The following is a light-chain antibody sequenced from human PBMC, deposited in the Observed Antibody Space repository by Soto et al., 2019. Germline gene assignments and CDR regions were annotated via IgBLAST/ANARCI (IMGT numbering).Light chain of an antibody. J-gene: IGKJ4*01. Sequence: EIVLTQSPGTLSLSPGERATLSCRASQSVSSSHLAWYQQKPGQAPMLLIYGASSRATGIPDRFSGSGSGTDFTLTISRREPEDFVVYYCQQYGSSPPLTFGGGTKVDIK. CDR3: QQYGSSPPLT. CDR2: GAS. V-gene: IGKV3-20*01. CDR1: QSVSSSH.